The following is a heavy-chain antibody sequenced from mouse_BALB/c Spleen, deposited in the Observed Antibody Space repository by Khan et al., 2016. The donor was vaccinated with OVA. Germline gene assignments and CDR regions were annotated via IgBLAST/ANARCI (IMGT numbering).Heavy chain of an antibody. CDR3: ARPPYFSYVLNN. CDR1: GHTFTKFG. CDR2: INTYTGEP. D-gene: IGHD2-10*01. J-gene: IGHJ4*01. Sequence: VQLQESGPEVKKPGETVKISCKASGHTFTKFGMNWVKQAPGKGLKWMGWINTYTGEPTYADDFNGRFAFSLETSASTAYLQITNLKNEDTATYFGARPPYFSYVLNNWGQGTSVTVSS. V-gene: IGHV9-3-1*01.